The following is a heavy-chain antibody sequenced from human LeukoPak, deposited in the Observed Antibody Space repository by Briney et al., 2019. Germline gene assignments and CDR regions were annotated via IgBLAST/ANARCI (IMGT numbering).Heavy chain of an antibody. CDR2: MNPNSGNT. CDR3: ARGRVRSGGWYHDAFDI. D-gene: IGHD6-19*01. Sequence: ASVKVSCKASGYTFTSYDINWVRQATGQGLEWMGWMNPNSGNTGYAQKFQGRVTITRNTSISTAYMELSSLRSEDTAVYYCARGRVRSGGWYHDAFDIWGQGTMVTVSS. V-gene: IGHV1-8*03. J-gene: IGHJ3*02. CDR1: GYTFTSYD.